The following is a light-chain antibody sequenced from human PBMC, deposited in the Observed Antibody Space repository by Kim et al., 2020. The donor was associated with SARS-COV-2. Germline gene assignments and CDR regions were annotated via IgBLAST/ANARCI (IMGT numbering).Light chain of an antibody. CDR2: CAS. CDR3: HQYNKWPPIFT. J-gene: IGKJ3*01. CDR1: QIVRST. V-gene: IGKV3-15*01. Sequence: GERYLLSRRAPQIVRSTVAMGSQTPGQTPPLLIYCASPRATGIPARCSGRGSGTEVTLTLRSLQTEDFAVYYCHQYNKWPPIFTFWPGTKVDI.